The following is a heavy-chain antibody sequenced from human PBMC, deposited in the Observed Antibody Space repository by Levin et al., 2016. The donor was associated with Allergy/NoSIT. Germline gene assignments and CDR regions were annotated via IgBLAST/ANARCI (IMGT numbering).Heavy chain of an antibody. J-gene: IGHJ5*02. CDR3: ARGDLAVGYNWFDP. Sequence: WIRQPPGKGLEWISFISTTSSAIYYADSVKGRISISRDNAKNSLDLQMKSLRVEDTAVYYCARGDLAVGYNWFDPWGQGTLVTVSS. V-gene: IGHV3-48*01. D-gene: IGHD6-19*01. CDR2: ISTTSSAI.